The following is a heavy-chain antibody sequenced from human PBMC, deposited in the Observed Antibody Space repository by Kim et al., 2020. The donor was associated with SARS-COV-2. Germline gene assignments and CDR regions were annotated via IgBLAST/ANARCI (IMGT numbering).Heavy chain of an antibody. D-gene: IGHD3-22*01. CDR3: ARGISYDSIEG. J-gene: IGHJ4*02. V-gene: IGHV4-39*07. CDR2: IYYSGST. CDR1: GGSISSSSYY. Sequence: SETLSLTCTVSGGSISSSSYYWGWIRQPPGKGLEWIGSIYYSGSTYYNPSLKSRVTISVDTSKNQFSLKLSSVTAADTAVYYCARGISYDSIEGWGQGTLVTVSS.